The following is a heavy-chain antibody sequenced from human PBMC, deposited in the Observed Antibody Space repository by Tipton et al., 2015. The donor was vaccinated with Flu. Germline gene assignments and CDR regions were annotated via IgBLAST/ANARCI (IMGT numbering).Heavy chain of an antibody. J-gene: IGHJ4*02. CDR3: AKMTTVTSAMGY. CDR2: VDYSGSP. V-gene: IGHV4-34*01. D-gene: IGHD4-17*01. Sequence: TLSLTCAVYNGSISGAYWHWIRQSPGKGLEWIGEVDYSGSPTYNPSFKSRVTLSVDTSKNHFSLNLTSVTATDTAVYYCAKMTTVTSAMGYWGQGTLVTVSS. CDR1: NGSISGAY.